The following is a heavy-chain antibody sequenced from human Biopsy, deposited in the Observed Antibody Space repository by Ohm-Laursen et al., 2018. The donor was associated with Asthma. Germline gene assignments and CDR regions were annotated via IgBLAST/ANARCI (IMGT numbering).Heavy chain of an antibody. Sequence: SLRLSCAASGFTFGDYCMSWVRQVPGQGLEWVANIKHGGIEKNHVDSLKGRFTISRDNAKNLLFLQMISLRAEDTAVYYCARTFHFWSPYHAEHYQLWGQGTLVTVSS. J-gene: IGHJ1*01. CDR3: ARTFHFWSPYHAEHYQL. CDR1: GFTFGDYC. V-gene: IGHV3-7*01. CDR2: IKHGGIEK. D-gene: IGHD3-3*01.